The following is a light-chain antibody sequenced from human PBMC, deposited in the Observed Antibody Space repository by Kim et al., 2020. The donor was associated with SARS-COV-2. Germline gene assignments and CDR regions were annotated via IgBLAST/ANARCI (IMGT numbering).Light chain of an antibody. Sequence: DIQMTQSPSSLSASVGDRVTITCQASQDISNYLNWYQQKPGKAPKLLIYDASNLETGVPSRFSGSGSGTDFTFTISSLQPEDIATYYCQQYVNLSRTFGGGPKRDIK. CDR2: DAS. J-gene: IGKJ4*01. CDR3: QQYVNLSRT. CDR1: QDISNY. V-gene: IGKV1-33*01.